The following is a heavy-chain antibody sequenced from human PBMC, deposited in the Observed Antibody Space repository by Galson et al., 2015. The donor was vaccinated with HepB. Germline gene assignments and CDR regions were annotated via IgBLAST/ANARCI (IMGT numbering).Heavy chain of an antibody. CDR2: ISYDGSNK. D-gene: IGHD3-3*01. Sequence: SLRLSCAASGFTFSSYGMHWVRQAPGKGLEWVAVISYDGSNKYYADSVKGRFTISRDNSKNTLYLQMNSLRAEDTAVYYCAKTLGLFRFGADYWGQGTQVTVSS. CDR1: GFTFSSYG. CDR3: AKTLGLFRFGADY. J-gene: IGHJ4*02. V-gene: IGHV3-30*18.